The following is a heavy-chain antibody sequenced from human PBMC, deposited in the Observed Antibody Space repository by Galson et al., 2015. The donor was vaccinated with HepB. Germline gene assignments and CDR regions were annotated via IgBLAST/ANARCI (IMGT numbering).Heavy chain of an antibody. CDR3: AKARPYSNGRGGGAFDT. D-gene: IGHD6-25*01. J-gene: IGHJ3*02. Sequence: SLRLSCAASGFTLSTYAMSWVRQAPGKGLEWVSAIGADGTTYYADSMKGRFTVSRDSSKNTLFLQMSSLRDDDTAIYYCAKARPYSNGRGGGAFDTWGQGTMVTVSS. CDR2: IGADGTT. V-gene: IGHV3-23*01. CDR1: GFTLSTYA.